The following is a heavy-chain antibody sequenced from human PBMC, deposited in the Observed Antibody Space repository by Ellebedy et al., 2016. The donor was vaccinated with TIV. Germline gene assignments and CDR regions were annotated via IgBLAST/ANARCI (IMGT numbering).Heavy chain of an antibody. J-gene: IGHJ6*03. V-gene: IGHV1-18*01. CDR1: GYTFTSYG. D-gene: IGHD3-3*01. Sequence: ASVKVSXXASGYTFTSYGISWVRQAPGQGLEWMGWISAYNGNTNYAQKLQGRVTMTTDTSTSTAYMELRSLRSDDTAVYYCARGSRYDFWSGYLAPYYYYMDGWGKGTTVTVSS. CDR3: ARGSRYDFWSGYLAPYYYYMDG. CDR2: ISAYNGNT.